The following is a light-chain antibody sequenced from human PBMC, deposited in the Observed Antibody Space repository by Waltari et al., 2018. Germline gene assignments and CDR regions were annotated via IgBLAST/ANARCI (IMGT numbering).Light chain of an antibody. CDR3: TSYTTGSTLVV. CDR2: DVV. J-gene: IGLJ3*02. Sequence: QSALTQPASVSGSPGQSITITCTGTSSAVGAFNFVSCYQEHPGKPPKLLIYDVVNRPSGVSNRFSGSKSGNTASLTISGLQAEDEADYYCTSYTTGSTLVVFGGGTKLTVL. V-gene: IGLV2-14*03. CDR1: SSAVGAFNF.